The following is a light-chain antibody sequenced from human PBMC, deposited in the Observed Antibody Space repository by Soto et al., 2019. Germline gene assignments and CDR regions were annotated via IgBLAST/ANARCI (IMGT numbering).Light chain of an antibody. V-gene: IGKV3-20*01. Sequence: EIVLTQSPGTLSLSPGERATLSCSASQSVSNNYLAWYQQKPGQAPRLLIYGASNRATGIPDRFSGSGSGTDFTLTISRLEPEDFAVYFCQQYNNWPPITCGQGTRLEIK. J-gene: IGKJ5*01. CDR3: QQYNNWPPIT. CDR1: QSVSNNY. CDR2: GAS.